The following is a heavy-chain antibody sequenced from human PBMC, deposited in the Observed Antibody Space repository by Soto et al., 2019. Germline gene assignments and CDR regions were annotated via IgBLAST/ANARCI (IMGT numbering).Heavy chain of an antibody. CDR3: AKESGSSGYDYFNDY. CDR1: GFTFSSYA. V-gene: IGHV3-23*01. J-gene: IGHJ4*02. Sequence: EVQLLESGGGLVQPGGSLRLSCAASGFTFSSYAMSWLRQAPGKGLEWVSALSGSGGSTYYADSLKGRFTISRDNSKNTLYLQMNSLRVEDTAVYYCAKESGSSGYDYFNDYWGQGTLVTVSS. CDR2: LSGSGGST. D-gene: IGHD5-12*01.